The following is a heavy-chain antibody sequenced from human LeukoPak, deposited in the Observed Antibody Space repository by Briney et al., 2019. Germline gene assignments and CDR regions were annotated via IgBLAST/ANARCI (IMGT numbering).Heavy chain of an antibody. CDR2: ISYDGSNK. Sequence: GRSLRLSCAASGFTFSNYGMHWIRQAPGKGLEWVAVISYDGSNKYYADSVKGRFTISRDNSKNTLYLQMNSLRAEDTAVYYCATPFSGYGYFDYWGQGTLVTVSS. CDR1: GFTFSNYG. D-gene: IGHD3-22*01. J-gene: IGHJ4*02. V-gene: IGHV3-30*19. CDR3: ATPFSGYGYFDY.